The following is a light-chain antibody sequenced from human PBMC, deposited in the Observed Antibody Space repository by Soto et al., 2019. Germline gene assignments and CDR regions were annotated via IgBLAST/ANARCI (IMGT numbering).Light chain of an antibody. CDR2: AAS. J-gene: IGKJ4*01. V-gene: IGKV1-27*01. Sequence: DIQMTQSPSSLSASVGDRVSITCRASQGISNYLAWYQQKPGKVPEILIYAASTLRSGVPSRFSGGGSGTEFTLTLSRLQPGDVATYYRQKYNRAPLTFGGGTKVEIK. CDR3: QKYNRAPLT. CDR1: QGISNY.